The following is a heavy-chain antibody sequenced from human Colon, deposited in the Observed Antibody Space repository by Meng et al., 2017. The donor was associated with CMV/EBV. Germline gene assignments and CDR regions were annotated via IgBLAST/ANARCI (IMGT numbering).Heavy chain of an antibody. J-gene: IGHJ5*02. Sequence: SVKVSCKVSGGTFRTYTINWVRQAPGQGLEWMGGINPFRGAATYALKFQDRVTITADRGTDTVYMEVRGLKLEDTAVYFCAGYCGGDCLGRDLWGQGTVVTVSS. V-gene: IGHV1-69*08. CDR3: AGYCGGDCLGRDL. CDR2: INPFRGAA. D-gene: IGHD2-21*01. CDR1: GGTFRTYT.